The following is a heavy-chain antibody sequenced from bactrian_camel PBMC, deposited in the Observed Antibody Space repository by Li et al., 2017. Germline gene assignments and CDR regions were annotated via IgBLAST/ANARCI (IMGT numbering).Heavy chain of an antibody. V-gene: IGHV3S40*01. CDR3: VIDVGVINGGNHY. J-gene: IGHJ4*01. Sequence: QLVESGGGLVQSGGSLRLSCAASGFHFNSNAMGWVRQAPGKGLEWVSAITSGGGSTYYADSVKGRFTISRDNAKNTLYLQMNSLKPEDTAVYYCVIDVGVINGGNHYWGQGTQVTVS. CDR1: GFHFNSNA. D-gene: IGHD3*01. CDR2: ITSGGGST.